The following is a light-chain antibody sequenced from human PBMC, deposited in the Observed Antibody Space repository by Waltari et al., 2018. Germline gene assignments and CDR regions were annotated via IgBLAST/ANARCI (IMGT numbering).Light chain of an antibody. CDR3: QQYSHRPKT. CDR2: HAS. CDR1: DSVGSN. V-gene: IGKV3-15*01. J-gene: IGKJ1*01. Sequence: EIVMTQSPATVSVSPGETVTLSCRASDSVGSNVAWYQQKPGQAPRLRMFHASSRTPGVSGNFSGSGSGTDFTLTITSLQSEDYGVYYCQQYSHRPKTFGPGTRVESK.